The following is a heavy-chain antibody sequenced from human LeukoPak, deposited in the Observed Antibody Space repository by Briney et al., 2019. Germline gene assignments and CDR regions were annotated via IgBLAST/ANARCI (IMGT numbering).Heavy chain of an antibody. Sequence: GASVKVSCKASGGTFSSYAISWVRKAPGQGLEWMEGIIPIFGTANYAQKFQGRVTITADESTSTAYMELSSLRSEDTAAYYCARGRSRVFGDYTGNYYYYGMDVWGQGTTVTVSS. CDR1: GGTFSSYA. CDR2: IIPIFGTA. J-gene: IGHJ6*02. V-gene: IGHV1-69*13. CDR3: ARGRSRVFGDYTGNYYYYGMDV. D-gene: IGHD4-17*01.